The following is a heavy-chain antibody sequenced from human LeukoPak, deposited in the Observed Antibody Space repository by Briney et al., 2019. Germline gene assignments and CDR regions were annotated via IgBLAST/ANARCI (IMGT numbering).Heavy chain of an antibody. Sequence: SETLSLTCTVSGGSISSSSYYWGWIRQPPGKGLEWIGSIYYSGSTYYNPSLKSRVTISVDTSKNQFSLKLSSVTAADTAVYYCARDDSPIVVVTATPGGAFDIWGQGTMVTVSS. CDR3: ARDDSPIVVVTATPGGAFDI. D-gene: IGHD2-21*02. J-gene: IGHJ3*02. CDR2: IYYSGST. CDR1: GGSISSSSYY. V-gene: IGHV4-39*07.